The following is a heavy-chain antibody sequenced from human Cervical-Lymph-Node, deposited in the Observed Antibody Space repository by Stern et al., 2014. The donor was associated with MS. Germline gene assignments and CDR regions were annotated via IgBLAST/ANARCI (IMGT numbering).Heavy chain of an antibody. CDR2: IHPNTGVL. V-gene: IGHV1-2*04. D-gene: IGHD2-15*01. Sequence: VQLVESGAEVKKPGASVKVSCMASGYTFTGFFLHWVRQAPGQGLEWVGWIHPNTGVLKSAQKVQGWVTLTRDTLINNVYMELNRLKSDDTAVFYCARGYPFFDNWGQGTLVAVSS. CDR3: ARGYPFFDN. CDR1: GYTFTGFF. J-gene: IGHJ4*02.